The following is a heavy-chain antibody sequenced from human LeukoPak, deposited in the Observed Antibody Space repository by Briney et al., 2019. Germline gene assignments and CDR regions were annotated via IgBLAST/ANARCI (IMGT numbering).Heavy chain of an antibody. J-gene: IGHJ3*02. CDR1: GGSISSYY. CDR3: ALGAAFDI. CDR2: IYYTESP. V-gene: IGHV4-59*01. Sequence: SETLSLTCTVSGGSISSYYWSWVRQPPGKGLEWIGYIYYTESPNYNPSLKSRLTISVDTSKNQFSLKLTSVTPADTAVYYCALGAAFDIWGQGTMVTVSS.